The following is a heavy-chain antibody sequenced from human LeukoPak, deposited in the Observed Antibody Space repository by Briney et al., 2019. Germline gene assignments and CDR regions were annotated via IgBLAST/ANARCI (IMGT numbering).Heavy chain of an antibody. J-gene: IGHJ6*03. CDR1: GYTFTSYG. CDR3: ARGTISGQDYYYMDV. CDR2: ISAYNGKT. Sequence: GASVKVSCKASGYTFTSYGINWVRQAPGQGLEWMGWISAYNGKTNYARKLQGRVTMTTDTSTSTVYMELRSLRSDDTAVYHCARGTISGQDYYYMDVWGKGTTVTVSS. V-gene: IGHV1-18*01. D-gene: IGHD2-15*01.